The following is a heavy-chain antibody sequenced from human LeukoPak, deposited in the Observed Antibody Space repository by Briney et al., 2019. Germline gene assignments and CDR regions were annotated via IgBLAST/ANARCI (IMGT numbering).Heavy chain of an antibody. J-gene: IGHJ4*02. CDR2: ISGSGGST. Sequence: GGSLRLSCAASGFTFSSYGMSWVRQAPGKGLEWVSAISGSGGSTYYADSVKGRFTISRDNSKNTLYLQMNSLRAEDTAVYYCTSLEELASPHSSFDYWGQGTLVTVSS. CDR3: TSLEELASPHSSFDY. CDR1: GFTFSSYG. V-gene: IGHV3-23*01. D-gene: IGHD3-16*02.